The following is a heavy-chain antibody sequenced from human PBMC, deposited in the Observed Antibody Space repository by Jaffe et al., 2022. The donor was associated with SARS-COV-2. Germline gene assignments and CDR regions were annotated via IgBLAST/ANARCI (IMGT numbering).Heavy chain of an antibody. V-gene: IGHV4-34*01. Sequence: QVQLQQWGAGLLKPSETLSLTCAVYGGSFSGYYWSWIRQPPGKGLEWIGEINHSGSTNYNPSLKSRVTISVDTSKNQFSLKLSSVTAADTAVYYCARGLSGSYSGRGRYYYGMDVWGQGTTVTVSS. D-gene: IGHD1-26*01. J-gene: IGHJ6*02. CDR3: ARGLSGSYSGRGRYYYGMDV. CDR1: GGSFSGYY. CDR2: INHSGST.